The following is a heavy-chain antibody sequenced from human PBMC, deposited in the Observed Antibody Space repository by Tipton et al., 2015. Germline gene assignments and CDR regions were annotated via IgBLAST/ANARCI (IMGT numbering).Heavy chain of an antibody. Sequence: TLSLTCTVSGVSVNSYYWGWIRQPPGKGLEYIGYIHYSGNSNYNPSLKSQISMSVDTSKNQISLKMTSVTAADTAFYYCARHKDSGTYPMDCWGQGTLVTVSS. D-gene: IGHD3-10*01. CDR1: GVSVNSYY. J-gene: IGHJ4*02. V-gene: IGHV4-59*02. CDR2: IHYSGNS. CDR3: ARHKDSGTYPMDC.